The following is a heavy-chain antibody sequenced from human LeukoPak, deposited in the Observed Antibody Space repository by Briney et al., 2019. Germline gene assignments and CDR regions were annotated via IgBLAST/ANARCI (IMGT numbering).Heavy chain of an antibody. Sequence: PGRSLRLSCAASGFTFSSYGMHWVRQAPGKGLEWVALIRYDGSNEYYADSVKGRFTISRDDSKNTLYVQMNSLRAEDTAVYYCARDSSTYYYGSGSYGGSVDYWGQGTLVTVSS. D-gene: IGHD3-10*01. CDR2: IRYDGSNE. J-gene: IGHJ4*02. V-gene: IGHV3-33*08. CDR1: GFTFSSYG. CDR3: ARDSSTYYYGSGSYGGSVDY.